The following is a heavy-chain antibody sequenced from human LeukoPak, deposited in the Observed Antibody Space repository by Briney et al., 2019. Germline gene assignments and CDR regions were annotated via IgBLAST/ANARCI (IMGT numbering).Heavy chain of an antibody. CDR3: ARTGDRSA. CDR2: IYYSGST. CDR1: GGSIGSSSYY. D-gene: IGHD7-27*01. J-gene: IGHJ4*02. V-gene: IGHV4-39*01. Sequence: PSETLSLTCTVSGGSIGSSSYYWGWIRQPPGKGLEWIGSIYYSGSTYYNPSLKSRVTISVDTSKNQFSLKLSSVTAADTAVYYCARTGDRSAWGQGTLVTVSS.